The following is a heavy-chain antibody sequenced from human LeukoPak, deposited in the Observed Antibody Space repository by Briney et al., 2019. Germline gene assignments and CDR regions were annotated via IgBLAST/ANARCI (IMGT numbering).Heavy chain of an antibody. Sequence: PSETLSLTCAVSGGSISSFYWSWVRQPPGKGLEWIGHIHYSGRANYNPSLRSRVTISVDTSKTQFSLRLTSVTGADTAVYYCARDTWKAYFDSGTYQTTYYGMDFWGQGTTVTVSS. D-gene: IGHD3-10*01. J-gene: IGHJ6*02. CDR3: ARDTWKAYFDSGTYQTTYYGMDF. CDR2: IHYSGRA. V-gene: IGHV4-59*01. CDR1: GGSISSFY.